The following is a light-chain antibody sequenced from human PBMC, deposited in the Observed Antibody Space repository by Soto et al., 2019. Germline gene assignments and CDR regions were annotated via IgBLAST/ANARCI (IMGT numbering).Light chain of an antibody. Sequence: LTQPASVSGSPGQSITISCTGTSSDVGRYSLVSWYQQHPGKAPKVIISEDSKRPSGVSNRFSGSKSGNTASLTISGLQAEDEADYYCCSFAGNSIYVFGTGTKVTVL. CDR1: SSDVGRYSL. CDR3: CSFAGNSIYV. J-gene: IGLJ1*01. CDR2: EDS. V-gene: IGLV2-23*01.